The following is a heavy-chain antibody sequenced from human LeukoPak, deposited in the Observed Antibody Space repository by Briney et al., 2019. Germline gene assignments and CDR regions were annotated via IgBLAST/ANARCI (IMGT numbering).Heavy chain of an antibody. CDR2: ISSSSRTI. CDR3: IVLAVAGTLGLDY. CDR1: GFSCSSYS. J-gene: IGHJ4*02. V-gene: IGHV3-48*01. D-gene: IGHD6-19*01. Sequence: TGGSLRLSCAASGFSCSSYSMNWVRQAPGKGLEWVSYISSSSRTIYYADSVKGRFTISRDNAKNSLYLQMNSLRAEDTAVYYCIVLAVAGTLGLDYWGQGTLVTVSS.